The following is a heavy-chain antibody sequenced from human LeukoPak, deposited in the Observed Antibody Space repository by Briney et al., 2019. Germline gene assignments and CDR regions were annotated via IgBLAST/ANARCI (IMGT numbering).Heavy chain of an antibody. CDR3: ARGEIPRGYSGYVPFDC. Sequence: PSETLSLTCTVSGYSISSGYYWGWIRQPPGKGLEWIGSIYYSGSTYYNPSLKSRVTISVDTSKNQFSLKLSSVTAADTAVYYCARGEIPRGYSGYVPFDCWGQGTLVTVSS. CDR1: GYSISSGYY. J-gene: IGHJ4*02. V-gene: IGHV4-38-2*02. D-gene: IGHD5-12*01. CDR2: IYYSGST.